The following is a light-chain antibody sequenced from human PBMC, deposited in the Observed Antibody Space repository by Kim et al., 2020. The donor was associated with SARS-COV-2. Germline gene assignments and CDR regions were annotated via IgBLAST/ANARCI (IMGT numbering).Light chain of an antibody. V-gene: IGLV9-49*01. CDR1: SGYSNYK. J-gene: IGLJ2*01. Sequence: CTLGSGYSNYKVDWYQQRPGKGPRFVMRVGTGGIVGSKGDGIPDRFSVLGSGLNRYLTIKNIQEEDESDYHCGADHGSGSNFGRVFGGGTKLTVL. CDR2: VGTGGIVG. CDR3: GADHGSGSNFGRV.